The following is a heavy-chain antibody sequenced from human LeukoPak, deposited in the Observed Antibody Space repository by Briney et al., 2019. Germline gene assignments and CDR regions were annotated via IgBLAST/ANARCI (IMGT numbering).Heavy chain of an antibody. Sequence: GGSLRLSCAASGFTVSSKYMTSVRQAPGKGLEWVSIISSGGRTYYADSVKGRFTISRDNSKNTLYLHMSSLRAEDTAVYYCARGEGYWGQGTLVTVSS. CDR3: ARGEGY. CDR1: GFTVSSKY. J-gene: IGHJ4*02. CDR2: ISSGGRT. V-gene: IGHV3-53*01.